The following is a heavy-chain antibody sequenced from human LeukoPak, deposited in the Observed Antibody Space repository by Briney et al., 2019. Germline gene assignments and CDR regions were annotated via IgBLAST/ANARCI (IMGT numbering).Heavy chain of an antibody. D-gene: IGHD1-26*01. V-gene: IGHV4-39*01. CDR2: MFYRGST. CDR1: GGSIISSIYY. J-gene: IGHJ4*02. CDR3: ARQGGWGGAASLIEY. Sequence: PSETLSLTCTVSGGSIISSIYYWAWIRQPPGKGLEWIGSMFYRGSTYYNPSLKSRVTISVDTSKNQFSLKLSSVTASDTAIFYCARQGGWGGAASLIEYWGQGTLVTVSS.